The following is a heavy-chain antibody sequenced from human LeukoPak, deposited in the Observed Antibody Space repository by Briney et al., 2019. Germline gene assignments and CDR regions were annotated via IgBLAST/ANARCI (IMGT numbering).Heavy chain of an antibody. CDR2: ISVSGGTT. V-gene: IGHV3-23*01. Sequence: PGGSLRLSCAASGFTFSSYAMSWVRQAPGKGLEWVSAISVSGGTTNYADSVKGRFTISRDNSKNALYLQMNSLRAEDTAVYYCAKGDSGTYYRGEYWGQGTLVTVSS. J-gene: IGHJ4*02. CDR3: AKGDSGTYYRGEY. D-gene: IGHD1-26*01. CDR1: GFTFSSYA.